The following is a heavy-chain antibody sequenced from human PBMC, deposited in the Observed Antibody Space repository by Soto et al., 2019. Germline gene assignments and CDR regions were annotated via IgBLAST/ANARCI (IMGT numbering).Heavy chain of an antibody. V-gene: IGHV2-5*02. Sequence: SGPTLVNPTQTLTLTCTFSGFSLSSSGVGVGWIRQPPGKALEWLALIYWDGDKRYSPSLKSRLTITKDTSKNQVVLTMTNMDPVDTATYFCPHRPNDFWSGSEGYYFDFWGQGTLVTVSS. CDR3: PHRPNDFWSGSEGYYFDF. D-gene: IGHD3-3*01. CDR2: IYWDGDK. CDR1: GFSLSSSGVG. J-gene: IGHJ4*02.